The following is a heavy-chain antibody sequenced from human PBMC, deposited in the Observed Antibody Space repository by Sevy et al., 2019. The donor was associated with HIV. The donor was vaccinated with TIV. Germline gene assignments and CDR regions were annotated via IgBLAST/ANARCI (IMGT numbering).Heavy chain of an antibody. CDR1: GFTFNTHA. Sequence: GGSLRLSCAASGFTFNTHAMNWVRQAPGKGLEWVSVISGIGSSTYYADSVKGRFTISRDNSKNTLYLQRNSLRADDTAVDSCAKALNPALESMIEVIFRSRKGFDVWGQGTMVTVSS. J-gene: IGHJ3*01. D-gene: IGHD3-22*01. CDR3: AKALNPALESMIEVIFRSRKGFDV. CDR2: ISGIGSST. V-gene: IGHV3-23*01.